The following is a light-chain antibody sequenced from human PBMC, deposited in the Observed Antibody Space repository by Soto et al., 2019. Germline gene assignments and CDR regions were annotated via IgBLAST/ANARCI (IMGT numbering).Light chain of an antibody. V-gene: IGKV3-15*01. Sequence: EIVMTQSPATLSVSPGERATLSCRASQSVSSNLAWYQQKPGQAPRLLIYGASTMATGIPARFSGSGSGTEFTLTISSRQSEDFAVYYCQQYNNCPPITFGQGTRLEIK. CDR3: QQYNNCPPIT. J-gene: IGKJ5*01. CDR2: GAS. CDR1: QSVSSN.